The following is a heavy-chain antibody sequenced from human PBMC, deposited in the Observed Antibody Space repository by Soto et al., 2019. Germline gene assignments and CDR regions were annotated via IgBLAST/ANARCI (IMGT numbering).Heavy chain of an antibody. V-gene: IGHV4-30-4*01. D-gene: IGHD3-3*01. Sequence: SQTLSLTYTVAEGSSIGVGGRWTFLRQPPGKGLEWIGYIYNGGSTYYRPSLESRMHMSLDATRNHYSLRLTSVTAADTAVYFCARAPVGLDRISYFAYWGKGTLVPVSS. CDR2: IYNGGST. CDR1: EGSSIGVGGR. J-gene: IGHJ4*02. CDR3: ARAPVGLDRISYFAY.